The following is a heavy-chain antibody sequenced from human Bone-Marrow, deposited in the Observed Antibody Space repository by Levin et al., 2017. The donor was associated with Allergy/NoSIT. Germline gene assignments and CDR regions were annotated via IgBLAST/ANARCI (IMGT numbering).Heavy chain of an antibody. V-gene: IGHV3-23*01. CDR2: ISGSGGST. J-gene: IGHJ5*02. D-gene: IGHD3-16*02. CDR1: GFTFSSYA. CDR3: ATLHLGELSFSWFDP. Sequence: GGSLRLSCAASGFTFSSYAMSWVRQAPGKGLEWVSAISGSGGSTYYADSVKGRFTISRDNSKNTLYLQMNSLRAEDTAVYYCATLHLGELSFSWFDPWGQGTLVTVSS.